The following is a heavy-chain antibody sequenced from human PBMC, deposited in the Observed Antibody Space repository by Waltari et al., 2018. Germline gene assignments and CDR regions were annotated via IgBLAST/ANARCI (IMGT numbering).Heavy chain of an antibody. D-gene: IGHD6-25*01. CDR2: IYSSGST. CDR3: ARDPPGVAAAGPGRG. Sequence: EVQLVESGGGLVKPGGSLRLSCAASGFTFSSYSMNWVRQAPGKGLEWVSLIYSSGSTYYADSVKGRFTISRDNSKNTLYLQMNSLRSEDTAVYFCARDPPGVAAAGPGRGWGQGTLVTVSS. J-gene: IGHJ4*02. CDR1: GFTFSSYS. V-gene: IGHV3-66*02.